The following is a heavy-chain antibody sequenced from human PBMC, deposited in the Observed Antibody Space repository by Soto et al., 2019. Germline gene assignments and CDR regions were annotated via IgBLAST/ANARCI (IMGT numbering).Heavy chain of an antibody. V-gene: IGHV1-18*04. Sequence: QVQMVQSGTEVKEPGASVKVSCKASGYTFSSRGISWVRQAPGRGLEWLGWISCYNGDTFYAQKVQGRVTMTTDRSTSTAYLDLRNLRSDDTAVYYCAVGVDYGDYGYFDSWGQGTLVTVSS. D-gene: IGHD4-17*01. CDR2: ISCYNGDT. CDR3: AVGVDYGDYGYFDS. CDR1: GYTFSSRG. J-gene: IGHJ4*02.